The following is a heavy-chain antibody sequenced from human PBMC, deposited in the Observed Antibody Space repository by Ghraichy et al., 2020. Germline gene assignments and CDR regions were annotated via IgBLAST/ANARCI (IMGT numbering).Heavy chain of an antibody. CDR1: GFTFSSYA. Sequence: GGSLRLSCAASGFTFSSYAMSWVRQAPGKGLEWVSAISGSGGSTYYADSVKGRFTISRDNSKNTLYLQMNSLRAEDTAVYYCAKVRWETRYSYGPLDYWGQGTLVTVSS. J-gene: IGHJ4*02. V-gene: IGHV3-23*01. CDR2: ISGSGGST. CDR3: AKVRWETRYSYGPLDY. D-gene: IGHD5-18*01.